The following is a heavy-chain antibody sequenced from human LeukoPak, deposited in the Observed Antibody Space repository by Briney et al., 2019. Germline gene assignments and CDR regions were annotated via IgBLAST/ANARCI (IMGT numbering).Heavy chain of an antibody. V-gene: IGHV3-74*01. Sequence: GGSLRLSCAASGFTFNIHWMHWVRQAPGKGLVWVSRINSAGSSTSYADSVKCRFTISRDNAKNTLYLQMNSLRAEDTAVYYCERGTGYSYGQVDYWGQGTLVTVSS. J-gene: IGHJ4*02. CDR1: GFTFNIHW. CDR2: INSAGSST. D-gene: IGHD5-18*01. CDR3: ERGTGYSYGQVDY.